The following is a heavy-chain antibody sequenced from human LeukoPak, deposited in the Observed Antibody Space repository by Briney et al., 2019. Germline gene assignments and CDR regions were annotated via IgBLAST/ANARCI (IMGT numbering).Heavy chain of an antibody. CDR2: IKQDGSEK. J-gene: IGHJ4*02. V-gene: IGHV3-7*04. Sequence: QPGGSLRLSCAASGFTFSSCWMSWVRQAPGKGLEWVANIKQDGSEKYYVDSVKGRFTISRDNAKNSLYLQMNSLRAEDTAVYYCARDYDYVWGSYRPYYFDYWGQGTLVTVSS. D-gene: IGHD3-16*02. CDR3: ARDYDYVWGSYRPYYFDY. CDR1: GFTFSSCW.